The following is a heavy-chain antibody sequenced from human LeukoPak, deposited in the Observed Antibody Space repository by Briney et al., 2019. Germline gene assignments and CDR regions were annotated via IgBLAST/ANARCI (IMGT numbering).Heavy chain of an antibody. J-gene: IGHJ4*02. CDR3: ARNVVY. V-gene: IGHV3-48*02. CDR1: GFTFTTYT. CDR2: ISSSSSTI. Sequence: GGSLRLSCAASGFTFTTYTMSWVRQAPGKGLEWVSYISSSSSTIYYADSVKGRFTISRDNAKNSLYLQMNSLRDEDTAVYYCARNVVYWGQGTLVTVSS.